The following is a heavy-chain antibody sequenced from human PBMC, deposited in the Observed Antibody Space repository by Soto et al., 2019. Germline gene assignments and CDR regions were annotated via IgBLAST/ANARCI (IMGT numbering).Heavy chain of an antibody. D-gene: IGHD2-21*02. V-gene: IGHV3-21*01. CDR3: ARDRVVVTAKYYFDY. J-gene: IGHJ4*02. Sequence: GGSLRLSCAASGFIFSSYAMHWVRQAPGKGLEWVSSITCSSSNIYYADSLKGRFTISRDNAKNSLYLQMNSLRAEDTAVYYCARDRVVVTAKYYFDYWGQGTLVTVSS. CDR1: GFIFSSYA. CDR2: ITCSSSNI.